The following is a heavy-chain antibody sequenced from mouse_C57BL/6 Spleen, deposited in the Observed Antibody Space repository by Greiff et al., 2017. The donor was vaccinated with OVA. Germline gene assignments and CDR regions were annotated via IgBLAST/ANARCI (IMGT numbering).Heavy chain of an antibody. V-gene: IGHV3-1*01. J-gene: IGHJ2*01. Sequence: VQLQQSGPGMVKPSQSLSLTCTVTGYSITSGYDWHWIRHFPGNKLEWMGYISYSGSTNYNPSLKSRISITHDTSKNHFFLKLNSVTTEDTATYYCARGLYFDYWGQGTTLTVSS. CDR3: ARGLYFDY. CDR1: GYSITSGYD. CDR2: ISYSGST.